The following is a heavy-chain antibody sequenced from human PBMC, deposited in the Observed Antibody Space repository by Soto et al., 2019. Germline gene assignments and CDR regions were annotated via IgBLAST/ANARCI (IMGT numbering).Heavy chain of an antibody. CDR3: ARDNPAVDH. J-gene: IGHJ4*02. CDR2: ISYDGSDK. Sequence: QLQLVESGGGVVEPGRSLRLSCAASGFTFTSYAMHWVRQAPSKGLKWVAFISYDGSDKYYAESVRGRFTISRDDSKTTLFLQITRLTTEDPAVYYCARDNPAVDHWRQGTLVTVSS. CDR1: GFTFTSYA. V-gene: IGHV3-30*03.